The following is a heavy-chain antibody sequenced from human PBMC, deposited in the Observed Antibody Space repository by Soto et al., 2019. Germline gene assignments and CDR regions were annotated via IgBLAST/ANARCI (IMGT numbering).Heavy chain of an antibody. CDR2: ISSGSDYI. J-gene: IGHJ3*01. Sequence: PGGSLRLSCAASGFTFSSYSMNWVRQAPGKGLEWVSSISSGSDYIFYADSVKGRFTISRDNAKNSLFLQMNSLTAEDTAVYYCARSPVGDAFNVWGQGTAVTVSS. CDR3: ARSPVGDAFNV. V-gene: IGHV3-21*04. CDR1: GFTFSSYS.